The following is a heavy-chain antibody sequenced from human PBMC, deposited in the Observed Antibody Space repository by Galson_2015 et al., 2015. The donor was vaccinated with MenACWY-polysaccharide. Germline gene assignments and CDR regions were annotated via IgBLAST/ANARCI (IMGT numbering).Heavy chain of an antibody. CDR3: ARTPMADTDPHFDY. CDR1: GGSVSSGSYY. D-gene: IGHD5-18*01. Sequence: ETLSLTCTVSGGSVSSGSYYWSWIRQPPGKGLEWIGYIYYSGSTNYNPSLKSRVTISVDTSKNQFSLKLSSVTAADTAVYYCARTPMADTDPHFDYWGQGTLVTVSS. V-gene: IGHV4-61*01. CDR2: IYYSGST. J-gene: IGHJ4*02.